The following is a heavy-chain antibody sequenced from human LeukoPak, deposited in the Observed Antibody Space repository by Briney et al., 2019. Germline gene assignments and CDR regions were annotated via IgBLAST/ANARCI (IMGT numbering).Heavy chain of an antibody. J-gene: IGHJ4*02. CDR2: INPNNGDT. V-gene: IGHV1-2*02. CDR3: ARDGVGTYDY. Sequence: GASVKVSCKASGYTFTDYYIHWLRQAPGQGLERMGWINPNNGDTNYAQKFQGSVTMTRDTSISTAYMELSTLTSDDTAVYYCARDGVGTYDYWGQGTLVTVSS. CDR1: GYTFTDYY. D-gene: IGHD1-26*01.